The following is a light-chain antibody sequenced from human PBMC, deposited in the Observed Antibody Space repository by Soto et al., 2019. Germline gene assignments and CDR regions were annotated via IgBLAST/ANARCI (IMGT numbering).Light chain of an antibody. Sequence: SVLTQPPSASGTPGQRITISCSGSGSNIGSNTVTWYQQLPRTAPKLLIYTNNQRPSGVPDRFSGSKSGTSASLAISGLQSGDEADYYCATWDDSLNGYVFGTGIKVTVL. CDR2: TNN. CDR3: ATWDDSLNGYV. CDR1: GSNIGSNT. J-gene: IGLJ1*01. V-gene: IGLV1-44*01.